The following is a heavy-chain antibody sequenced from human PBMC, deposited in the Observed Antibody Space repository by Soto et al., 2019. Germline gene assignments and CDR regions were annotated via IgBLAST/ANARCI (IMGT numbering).Heavy chain of an antibody. CDR1: GGSFSGYY. D-gene: IGHD3-10*01. CDR2: INHSGST. Sequence: PSETLSLTCAVYGGSFSGYYWSWIRQPPGKGLEWIGEINHSGSTNYNPSLKSRVTISVDTSKNQFSLKLSSVTAADTAVYYCARAPYYYGSGSYSDRFDYWGQGTLVTASS. J-gene: IGHJ4*02. V-gene: IGHV4-34*01. CDR3: ARAPYYYGSGSYSDRFDY.